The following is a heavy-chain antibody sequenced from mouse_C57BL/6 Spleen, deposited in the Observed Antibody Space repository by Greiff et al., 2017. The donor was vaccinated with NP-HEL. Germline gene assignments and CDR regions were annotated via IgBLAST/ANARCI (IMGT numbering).Heavy chain of an antibody. CDR2: IYPGSGST. CDR1: GYTFTSYW. J-gene: IGHJ2*01. D-gene: IGHD1-2*01. Sequence: QVHVKQPGAELVKPGASVKMSCKASGYTFTSYWITWVKQRPGQGLEWIGDIYPGSGSTNYNEKFKSKATLTVDTSSSTAYMQLSSLTSEDSAVYYCARDTTAYYFDYWGQGTTLTVSS. CDR3: ARDTTAYYFDY. V-gene: IGHV1-55*01.